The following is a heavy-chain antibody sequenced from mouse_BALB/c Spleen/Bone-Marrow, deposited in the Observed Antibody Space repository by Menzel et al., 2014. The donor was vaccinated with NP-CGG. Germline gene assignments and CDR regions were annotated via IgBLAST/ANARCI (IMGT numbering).Heavy chain of an antibody. CDR3: AAITTVAY. CDR1: GFTFXSCA. CDR2: ISSGGTT. J-gene: IGHJ2*01. V-gene: IGHV5-6-5*01. Sequence: EVKLVESGGGLVKPGGSLKLSCAASGFTFXSCALSWVRRTPEKRLEWVASISSGGTTYYQDSVKGRFTISRDNARNILYLQMSSLGSEDTAIFYCAAITTVAYWGQGTILTVTS. D-gene: IGHD1-1*01.